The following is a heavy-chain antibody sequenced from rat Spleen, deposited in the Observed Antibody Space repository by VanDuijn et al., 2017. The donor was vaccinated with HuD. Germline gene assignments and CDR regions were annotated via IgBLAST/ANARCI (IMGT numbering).Heavy chain of an antibody. CDR2: IIYDGSSN. J-gene: IGHJ2*01. CDR3: TTARPRGYFDY. Sequence: EVQLVESGGGLVQPGRSMKLSCAASGFTFSNYDMAWVRQAPTQGLAWVASIIYDGSSNYSPDPVKGRFTISRDNAKSTLYLQMDSLRSEDTATYYCTTARPRGYFDYWGQGVMVTVSS. V-gene: IGHV5-20*01. CDR1: GFTFSNYD.